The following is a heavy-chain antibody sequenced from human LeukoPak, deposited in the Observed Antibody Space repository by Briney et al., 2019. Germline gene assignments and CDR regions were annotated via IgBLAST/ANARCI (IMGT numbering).Heavy chain of an antibody. J-gene: IGHJ4*02. Sequence: GGSLRLSCAASGFTFSRFAMHWVRQAPGKGLEWVAVISHDGSNKYYADSVRDRFTISRGNSKNTLYLLMNGLRTEDTAVYYCAQRGGLDYWGQGTLVTVSS. CDR3: AQRGGLDY. CDR2: ISHDGSNK. V-gene: IGHV3-30*04. D-gene: IGHD3-16*01. CDR1: GFTFSRFA.